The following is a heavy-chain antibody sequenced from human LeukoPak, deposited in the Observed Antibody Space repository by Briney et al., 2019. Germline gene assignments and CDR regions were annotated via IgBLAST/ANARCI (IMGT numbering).Heavy chain of an antibody. CDR1: GFTFSSYA. CDR2: ISGSGGST. V-gene: IGHV3-23*01. Sequence: GGSLRLSCAASGFTFSSYAMSWVRQAPGKGLEWVSAISGSGGSTYYADSVKGRFTISRDNSKNTLYLQMNSLRAEDTAVYYCARDAEIFGVVISFDYWGQGTLVTVSS. D-gene: IGHD3-3*01. J-gene: IGHJ4*02. CDR3: ARDAEIFGVVISFDY.